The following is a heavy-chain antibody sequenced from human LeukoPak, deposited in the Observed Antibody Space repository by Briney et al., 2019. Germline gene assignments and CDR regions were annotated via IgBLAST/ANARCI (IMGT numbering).Heavy chain of an antibody. V-gene: IGHV3-74*01. CDR2: INSDGSST. CDR3: AKLGVPAAKKYYFDY. D-gene: IGHD2-2*01. Sequence: RAGGSLRLSCAASGFTFSSYWMHWVRQAPGKGLVWVSRINSDGSSTSYADSVKGRFTISRDNAKNTLYLQMNSLRAEDTAVYYCAKLGVPAAKKYYFDYWGQGTLVTVSS. J-gene: IGHJ4*02. CDR1: GFTFSSYW.